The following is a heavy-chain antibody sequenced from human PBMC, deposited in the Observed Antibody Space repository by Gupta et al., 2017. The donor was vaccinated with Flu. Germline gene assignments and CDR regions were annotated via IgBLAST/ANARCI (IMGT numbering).Heavy chain of an antibody. CDR1: GYTFTSYG. CDR3: ARWADYGDSGPWGY. CDR2: ISAYNGNT. V-gene: IGHV1-18*01. Sequence: QVQLVQSGAEVKKPGASVKVSCKASGYTFTSYGISWVRQAPGQGLEWMGWISAYNGNTNYAQKFQGRVTMTTDTSTSTAYMDLRSLKSDDTAVYYCARWADYGDSGPWGYWGQGTLVTVSS. D-gene: IGHD4-17*01. J-gene: IGHJ4*02.